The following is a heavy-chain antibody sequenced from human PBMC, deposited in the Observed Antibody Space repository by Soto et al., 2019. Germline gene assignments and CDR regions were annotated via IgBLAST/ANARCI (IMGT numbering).Heavy chain of an antibody. CDR1: GGSISNSSYY. V-gene: IGHV4-39*01. Sequence: SETLSVTWTVSGGSISNSSYYWGLNRQPPGKGLEWIGSIYYSGSTYYNPSLKSRVTISVDTSKNQFSLKLSSVTAADTAVYYCARQGGEYLGDWFDPWGQGTLVTVSS. CDR2: IYYSGST. CDR3: ARQGGEYLGDWFDP. D-gene: IGHD4-17*01. J-gene: IGHJ5*02.